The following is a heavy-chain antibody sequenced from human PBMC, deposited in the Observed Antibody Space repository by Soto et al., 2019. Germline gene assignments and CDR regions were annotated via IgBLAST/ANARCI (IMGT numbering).Heavy chain of an antibody. J-gene: IGHJ4*02. CDR1: GLTFSSYW. CDR3: ARAPDFGVVPDY. CDR2: IKEDGSGK. Sequence: PGGSLRLSCAASGLTFSSYWMSWVRQAPGKGLEWVANIKEDGSGKYYVDSVKGRFTISRDNAKNSLCLQMNSLRAEDTAVYYCARAPDFGVVPDYWGQGTLVTVSS. V-gene: IGHV3-7*03. D-gene: IGHD3-3*01.